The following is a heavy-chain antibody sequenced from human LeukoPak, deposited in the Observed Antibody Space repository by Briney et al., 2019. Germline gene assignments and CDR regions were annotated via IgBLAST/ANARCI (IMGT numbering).Heavy chain of an antibody. CDR1: GFTFNNYA. J-gene: IGHJ4*02. CDR2: IYSGGST. CDR3: ARDRLHYDSLTGYPAD. Sequence: GGSLRLSCAASGFTFNNYAMTWVRQAPGKGLEWVSVIYSGGSTHYADSVKGRFTISRDNSKNTLYLQMNSLRAEDTAVYYCARDRLHYDSLTGYPADWGQGTLVTVSS. V-gene: IGHV3-66*01. D-gene: IGHD3-9*01.